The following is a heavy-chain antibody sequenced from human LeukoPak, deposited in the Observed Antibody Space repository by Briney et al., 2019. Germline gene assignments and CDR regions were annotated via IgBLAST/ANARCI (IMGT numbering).Heavy chain of an antibody. CDR3: ARGQQLVKTD. V-gene: IGHV3-33*01. J-gene: IGHJ4*02. CDR1: GFNFSTYG. CDR2: IWYDGSIK. Sequence: PEGSLRLSCAASGFNFSTYGMHWVRQAPGKGLEWVAVIWYDGSIKNYADSVKGRFTISRDNSKNTVYLQMDSLRAEDTALYYCARGQQLVKTDWGQGTLVTVSS. D-gene: IGHD6-13*01.